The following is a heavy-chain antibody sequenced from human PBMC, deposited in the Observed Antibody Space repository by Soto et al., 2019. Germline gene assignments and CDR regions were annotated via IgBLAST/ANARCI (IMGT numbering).Heavy chain of an antibody. CDR1: GYRFLNYA. CDR2: VSTYNGDT. D-gene: IGHD4-4*01. J-gene: IGHJ4*02. V-gene: IGHV1-18*01. Sequence: ASVTVSCQASGYRFLNYAITWVRQAPGQGLEWMGWVSTYNGDTIYAQNLQGRVTMTTDTSTNTAYMELRSLRSDDTAMYFCARGLYSNYDCHYWGQGTLVTVSS. CDR3: ARGLYSNYDCHY.